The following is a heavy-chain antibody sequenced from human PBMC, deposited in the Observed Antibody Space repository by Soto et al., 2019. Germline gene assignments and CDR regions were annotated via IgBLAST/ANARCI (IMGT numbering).Heavy chain of an antibody. J-gene: IGHJ3*01. D-gene: IGHD3-22*01. Sequence: QGQLVQSGAEVKKPGASVKVSCKASGYTFTSSGMSWVRQAPGQGLEWMGWISAHTGSSEYAQRFQGRVTMTTDSSTSTAYMELRSLRSDDTAVYYCARAFFYQGSDSRCYYIDAVDFWCPGKLVTVSS. CDR1: GYTFTSSG. CDR3: ARAFFYQGSDSRCYYIDAVDF. V-gene: IGHV1-18*01. CDR2: ISAHTGSS.